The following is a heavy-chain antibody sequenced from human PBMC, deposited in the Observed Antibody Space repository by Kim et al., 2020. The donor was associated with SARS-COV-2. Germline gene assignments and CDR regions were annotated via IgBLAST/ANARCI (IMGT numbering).Heavy chain of an antibody. Sequence: GGSLRLSCAVSGFTFSNSGMSWVRQAPGKGLEWVSGISGSGVSTYYADSVKGRFIISRDNSKNTLYLQMSSLRAEDTAVYYCAKIILSYYDSGSSVYWGQGTLVTVS. CDR3: AKIILSYYDSGSSVY. D-gene: IGHD3-10*01. CDR2: ISGSGVST. V-gene: IGHV3-23*01. J-gene: IGHJ4*02. CDR1: GFTFSNSG.